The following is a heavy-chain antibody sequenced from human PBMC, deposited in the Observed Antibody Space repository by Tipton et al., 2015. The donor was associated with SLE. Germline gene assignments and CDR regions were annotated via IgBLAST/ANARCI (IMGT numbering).Heavy chain of an antibody. D-gene: IGHD4-17*01. Sequence: TLSLTCAVYGGSFSGYFWTWIRQPPGKGLEWIGGINHSGSTNYNPSLKRRVTVSVDPSKNQFSLRLSSVTAADTAAYYCARSPGDHGDDAWYFDLWGRGTLVTVSS. CDR3: ARSPGDHGDDAWYFDL. CDR1: GGSFSGYF. V-gene: IGHV4-34*01. CDR2: INHSGST. J-gene: IGHJ2*01.